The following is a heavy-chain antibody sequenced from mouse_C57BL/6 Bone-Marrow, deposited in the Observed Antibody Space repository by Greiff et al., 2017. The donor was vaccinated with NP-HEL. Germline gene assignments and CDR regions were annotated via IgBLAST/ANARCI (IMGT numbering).Heavy chain of an antibody. D-gene: IGHD2-1*01. CDR1: GYSITSGYF. J-gene: IGHJ2*01. CDR3: ARCPIRYSTGFDY. V-gene: IGHV3-6*01. Sequence: VQLKESGPGLVKPSQSLSLTCSVTGYSITSGYFWYWIRQFPGNILEWMGFLSYDGSNTYNPSLKNRISITRDTSKNQLFLKWNAVTTEDTATYYCARCPIRYSTGFDYWGQGTTLTVSS. CDR2: LSYDGSN.